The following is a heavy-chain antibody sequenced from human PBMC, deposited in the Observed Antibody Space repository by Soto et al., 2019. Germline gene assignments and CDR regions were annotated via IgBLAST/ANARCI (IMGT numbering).Heavy chain of an antibody. V-gene: IGHV3-23*01. CDR3: AHRRGYGFFYLYDL. J-gene: IGHJ3*01. Sequence: PGGSLRLSCAASGFTFATYAMSWVRQAPGKGLEWVSATRKSGNDTYYADSVTGRFTVSRDNSINTLYLQMTGLRTDDTAVYYCAHRRGYGFFYLYDLWGPGATGNVS. D-gene: IGHD1-1*01. CDR1: GFTFATYA. CDR2: TRKSGNDT.